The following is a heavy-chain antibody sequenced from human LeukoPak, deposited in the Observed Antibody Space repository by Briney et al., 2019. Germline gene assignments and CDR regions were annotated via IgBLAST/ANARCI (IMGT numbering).Heavy chain of an antibody. J-gene: IGHJ4*02. CDR3: ARDSGSGSPTGENLDY. CDR2: ISGSGLST. Sequence: GGSLRLSCAASGFTFSSYAMTWVRQAPGKGLEWVSAISGSGLSTYYADSVKGRFTISRDNSKNTLYLQMNSLRAEDTAVYYCARDSGSGSPTGENLDYWGQGTLVTVSS. CDR1: GFTFSSYA. V-gene: IGHV3-23*01. D-gene: IGHD3-10*01.